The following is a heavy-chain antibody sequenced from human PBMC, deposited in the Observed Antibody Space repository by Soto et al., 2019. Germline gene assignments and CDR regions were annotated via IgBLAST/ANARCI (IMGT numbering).Heavy chain of an antibody. D-gene: IGHD6-13*01. J-gene: IGHJ4*02. CDR3: AREPYSSSWYLPGDLVDY. Sequence: GASVKVSCKASGGTFSSYAISWVRQAPGQGLEWMGGIIPIFGTANYAQKFQGRVTITADESTSTAYMELSSLRSEDTAVYYCAREPYSSSWYLPGDLVDYWGQGTLVTVSS. CDR2: IIPIFGTA. CDR1: GGTFSSYA. V-gene: IGHV1-69*13.